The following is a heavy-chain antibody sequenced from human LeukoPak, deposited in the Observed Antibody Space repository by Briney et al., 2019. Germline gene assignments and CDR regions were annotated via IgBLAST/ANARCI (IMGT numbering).Heavy chain of an antibody. V-gene: IGHV4-39*01. D-gene: IGHD3-10*01. CDR1: GDSITSSDHY. CDR2: VSHSGNT. CDR3: ARHLYYSASAFWYIDL. J-gene: IGHJ2*01. Sequence: SETLSLTCTLSGDSITSSDHYWAWIRQSPGKGLEWIGSVSHSGNTYYKSSLRSRVTVSLDTSKNEFSLILTSVTAADTAEYYCARHLYYSASAFWYIDLWGRGTLVIVSP.